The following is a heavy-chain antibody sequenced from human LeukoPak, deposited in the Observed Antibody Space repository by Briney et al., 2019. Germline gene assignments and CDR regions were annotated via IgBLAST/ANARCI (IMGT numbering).Heavy chain of an antibody. CDR2: IYYSGST. CDR1: GGSISSYY. V-gene: IGHV4-59*12. D-gene: IGHD3-9*01. Sequence: SETLSLTCTVSGGSISSYYWSWIRQPPGKGLEWIGYIYYSGSTNYNPSLKSRVTISEDTSKNQFSLKLSSVTAADTAVYYCARGLLYYDILTGYYREGWFDPWGQGTLVTVSS. J-gene: IGHJ5*02. CDR3: ARGLLYYDILTGYYREGWFDP.